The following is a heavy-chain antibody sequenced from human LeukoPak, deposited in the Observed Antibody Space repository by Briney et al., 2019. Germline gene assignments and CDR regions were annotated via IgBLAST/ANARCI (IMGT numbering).Heavy chain of an antibody. CDR1: GFTFSSYA. Sequence: GGSLRLSCAASGFTFSSYAMHWVRQAPGKGLEWVAVISYDGSNKYYADSVKGRFTISRDNSKNTLYLQMNSLRAEDTAVYYCARDGVFLATVTTHFDYWGQGTLVTVSS. D-gene: IGHD4-17*01. J-gene: IGHJ4*02. CDR3: ARDGVFLATVTTHFDY. V-gene: IGHV3-30-3*01. CDR2: ISYDGSNK.